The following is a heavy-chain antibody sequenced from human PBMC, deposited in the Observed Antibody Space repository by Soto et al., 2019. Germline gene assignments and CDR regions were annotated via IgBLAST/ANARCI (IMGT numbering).Heavy chain of an antibody. V-gene: IGHV4-59*01. CDR2: IYNSGST. J-gene: IGHJ4*02. Sequence: QVQLQESGPGLVKPSETLSLTCTVSGGSIRTDYWNWIRQPPGKGLEWIGNIYNSGSTNYNPSLKSRVTISVDTSKHQFARKLTSVTAADTAVYYGARVMEGAYHNGVDYWGQGTLVTVSS. D-gene: IGHD3-16*01. CDR1: GGSIRTDY. CDR3: ARVMEGAYHNGVDY.